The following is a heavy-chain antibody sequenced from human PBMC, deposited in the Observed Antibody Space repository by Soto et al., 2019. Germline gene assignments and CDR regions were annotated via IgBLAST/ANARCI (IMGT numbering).Heavy chain of an antibody. CDR3: AKQNRITIFGVVIIHPFDY. D-gene: IGHD3-3*01. CDR2: ISGSGGST. CDR1: GFTFSSYA. J-gene: IGHJ4*02. Sequence: GGSLRLSCAASGFTFSSYAMSWVHQAPGKGLEWVSAISGSGGSTYYADSVKGRFTISRDNSKNTLYLQMNSLRAEDTAVYYCAKQNRITIFGVVIIHPFDYWGQGTLVTVSS. V-gene: IGHV3-23*01.